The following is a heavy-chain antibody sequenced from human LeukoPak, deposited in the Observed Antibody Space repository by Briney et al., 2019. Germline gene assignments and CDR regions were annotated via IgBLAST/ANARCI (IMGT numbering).Heavy chain of an antibody. CDR3: AKDQGIRVAGYDFDY. J-gene: IGHJ4*02. V-gene: IGHV3-30*02. D-gene: IGHD6-19*01. CDR2: IRYDVSNK. Sequence: PGRSLRLSCAASGFTFSTYGMHWVRQAASNGLEWVAFIRYDVSNKYYADSVQGRFTTSRDNSKNTMYLQMSSLRAEDTAVYYCAKDQGIRVAGYDFDYWGQGTLVTVSS. CDR1: GFTFSTYG.